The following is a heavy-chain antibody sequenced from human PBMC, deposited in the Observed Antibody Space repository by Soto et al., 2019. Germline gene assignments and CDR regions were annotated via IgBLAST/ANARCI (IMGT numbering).Heavy chain of an antibody. J-gene: IGHJ3*02. V-gene: IGHV3-7*01. Sequence: GGSLRLSCAASGFTFSSYWMSWVRQAPGKGLEWVANIKQVGSEKYYLDSVKGRFTISRDNAKNSLFLQMNSLRAEDTAVYYCARAKSYYDAFDIWGQGTMVTVSS. CDR3: ARAKSYYDAFDI. CDR1: GFTFSSYW. D-gene: IGHD3-10*01. CDR2: IKQVGSEK.